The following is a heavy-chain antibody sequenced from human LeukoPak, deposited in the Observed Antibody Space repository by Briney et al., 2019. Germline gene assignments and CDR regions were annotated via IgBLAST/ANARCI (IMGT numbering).Heavy chain of an antibody. CDR3: ARIAAAGTAIDY. V-gene: IGHV4-34*01. Sequence: PSETLSLTCAVYGGSFSGYYWSWIRQPPGKGLEWIGEINHSGSTNYNPSLKSRVTISVDTSENQFSLKLSSVTAADTAVYYCARIAAAGTAIDYWGQGTLVTVSS. CDR1: GGSFSGYY. CDR2: INHSGST. J-gene: IGHJ4*02. D-gene: IGHD6-13*01.